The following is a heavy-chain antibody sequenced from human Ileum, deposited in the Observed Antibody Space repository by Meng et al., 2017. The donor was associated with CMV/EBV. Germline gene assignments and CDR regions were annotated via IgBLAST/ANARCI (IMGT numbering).Heavy chain of an antibody. Sequence: SETLSLTCAVYGGSFSRYHWSWVRQSPGKGLEWIGEINQRGNTNYNPSLKSRVIMSMDTSKNQLSLKMTSVTAADTAVYYCARSSRSCSGETCYPLDFWGQGTLVTVSS. J-gene: IGHJ4*02. CDR1: GGSFSRYH. CDR2: INQRGNT. D-gene: IGHD2-15*01. CDR3: ARSSRSCSGETCYPLDF. V-gene: IGHV4-34*01.